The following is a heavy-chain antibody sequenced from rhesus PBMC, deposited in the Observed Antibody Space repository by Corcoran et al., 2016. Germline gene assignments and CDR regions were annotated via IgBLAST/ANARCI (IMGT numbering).Heavy chain of an antibody. J-gene: IGHJ6*01. V-gene: IGHV3S5*01. CDR1: GFTFSSYG. CDR3: AKNTVLGIMYGLDS. Sequence: EVQLVESGGGLVQPGGSLRLSCAASGFTFSSYGMSWVRQSPGKGLEWVSYIRNGGGSTYYADSVKGRFTISRDNSKNTLSLQMNSLRAEDTAVYYCAKNTVLGIMYGLDSWGQGVVVTVSS. CDR2: IRNGGGST. D-gene: IGHD2-21*01.